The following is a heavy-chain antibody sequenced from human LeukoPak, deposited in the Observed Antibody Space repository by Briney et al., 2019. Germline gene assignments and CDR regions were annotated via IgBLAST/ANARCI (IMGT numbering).Heavy chain of an antibody. J-gene: IGHJ4*02. D-gene: IGHD2-21*01. CDR3: ASSTLGDFDY. Sequence: GGSLRLSCAASGFTFSSYAMHWVRQAPGKGLEWVAVISYDGSNKYYADSVKGRFTISRDNSKNTLYLQMNSLRAEDTAVYYCASSTLGDFDYWGQGTLVTVSS. CDR2: ISYDGSNK. CDR1: GFTFSSYA. V-gene: IGHV3-30-3*01.